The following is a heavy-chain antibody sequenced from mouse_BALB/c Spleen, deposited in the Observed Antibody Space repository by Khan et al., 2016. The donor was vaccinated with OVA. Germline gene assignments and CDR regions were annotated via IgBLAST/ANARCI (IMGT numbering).Heavy chain of an antibody. CDR3: VIYCYGRAWFDY. J-gene: IGHJ3*01. CDR2: IWGDGCT. Sequence: VELVESGPGLVAPSQSLSITCTVSGFSLTNYGVGWVRQPPGKGLEWLGIIWGDGCTNYPSSLISRLSICKDNSKSQVFLKLNHRQTDDTATYYCVIYCYGRAWFDYRDQGALVTVYA. CDR1: GFSLTNYG. D-gene: IGHD1-1*01. V-gene: IGHV2-3*01.